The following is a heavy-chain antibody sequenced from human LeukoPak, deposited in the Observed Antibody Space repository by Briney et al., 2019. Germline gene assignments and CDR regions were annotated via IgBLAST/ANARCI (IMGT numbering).Heavy chain of an antibody. Sequence: ASVKVSCKASGYTFTNFGISGVRQAPGQGREWMGWISPYKGNTDYAQNLQGRVTMTTDTSTGTAYLELRSLRSDDTAVYYCARAGGWAREDYKADAFHIWGQGTMVTVSS. D-gene: IGHD6-19*01. V-gene: IGHV1-18*01. CDR1: GYTFTNFG. J-gene: IGHJ3*02. CDR3: ARAGGWAREDYKADAFHI. CDR2: ISPYKGNT.